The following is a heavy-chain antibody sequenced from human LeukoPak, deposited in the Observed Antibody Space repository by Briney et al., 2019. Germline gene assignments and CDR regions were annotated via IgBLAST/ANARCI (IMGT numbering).Heavy chain of an antibody. V-gene: IGHV5-51*01. Sequence: GQSMKISCKGSGYSFTSYWIGCVRQMARKRREWMGSICPGDSHIRYSPTFQGQVTISADKSISTAYLHWSSLKASGSAMYYCARQFGGNSEFDYWGQGTLVTVSS. CDR1: GYSFTSYW. CDR2: ICPGDSHI. J-gene: IGHJ4*02. CDR3: ARQFGGNSEFDY. D-gene: IGHD4-23*01.